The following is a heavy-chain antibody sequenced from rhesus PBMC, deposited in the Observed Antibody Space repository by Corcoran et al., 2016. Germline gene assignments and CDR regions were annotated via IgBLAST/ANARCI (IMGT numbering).Heavy chain of an antibody. Sequence: EVQLVESGGGLVQPGGSLRLSCAASGFTFSSYDMSWVRQAPGKGVGWFSYRSYPGKTVYNADSVKGRFPISRDNAKNSLSLQMSSLRAEDTAVYYCTRTGYSNYGDFDYWGQGVLVTVSS. CDR3: TRTGYSNYGDFDY. CDR2: RSYPGKTV. CDR1: GFTFSSYD. V-gene: IGHV3-136*01. D-gene: IGHD4-23*01. J-gene: IGHJ4*01.